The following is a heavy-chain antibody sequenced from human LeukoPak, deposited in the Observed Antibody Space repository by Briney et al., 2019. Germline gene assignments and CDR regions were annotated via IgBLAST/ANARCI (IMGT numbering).Heavy chain of an antibody. J-gene: IGHJ3*02. Sequence: SETLSLTCTVSGASISNQYWTWIRQPPGQGLEWIGYIYNSGTTNYNPSLTSRVTISIDTSKNQFSLRLSSVTAADTAVYHCASYSGIYSAFEIWSQGTLVTVSS. CDR1: GASISNQY. CDR2: IYNSGTT. V-gene: IGHV4-59*11. CDR3: ASYSGIYSAFEI. D-gene: IGHD1-26*01.